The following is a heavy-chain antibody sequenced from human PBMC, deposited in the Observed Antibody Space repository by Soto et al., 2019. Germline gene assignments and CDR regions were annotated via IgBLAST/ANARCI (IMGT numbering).Heavy chain of an antibody. CDR3: AGEYDYGSGGAY. V-gene: IGHV1-18*01. CDR2: ISAYNGNT. Sequence: QVQLVQSGAEVKKPGASVKVSCKASGYTCTSYGISWVRQAPGQGLEWMGWISAYNGNTNYAQKLQGRATMTPDTSPREDCMAWRSLRSDDTAVYYCAGEYDYGSGGAYWGQGTRVTVSS. J-gene: IGHJ4*02. CDR1: GYTCTSYG. D-gene: IGHD3-10*01.